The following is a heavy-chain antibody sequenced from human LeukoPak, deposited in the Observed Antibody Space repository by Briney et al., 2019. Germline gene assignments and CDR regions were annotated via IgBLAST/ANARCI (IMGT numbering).Heavy chain of an antibody. J-gene: IGHJ4*02. V-gene: IGHV3-21*01. D-gene: IGHD5-18*01. CDR2: ISSSSSYI. CDR1: GFTFSSYS. CDR3: ARVSVDTAMVTPSGFDY. Sequence: PGGSLRLSCAASGFTFSSYSMNWVRQAPGKGLEWVSSISSSSSYIYYADSVKGRFTISRDNAKNSLYLQTNSLRAEDTAVYYCARVSVDTAMVTPSGFDYWGQGTLVTVSS.